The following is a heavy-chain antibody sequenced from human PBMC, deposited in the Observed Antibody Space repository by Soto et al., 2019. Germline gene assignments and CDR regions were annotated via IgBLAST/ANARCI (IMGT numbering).Heavy chain of an antibody. V-gene: IGHV3-9*01. CDR1: GFTFDDYA. CDR3: AKAGFWSGYYSLVDY. J-gene: IGHJ4*02. CDR2: ISWNSGSI. D-gene: IGHD3-3*01. Sequence: DVQLVESGGGLVQPGRSLRLSCAASGFTFDDYAMHWVRQASGKGLEWVSGISWNSGSIGYADSVKGRFTISRDNAENSLYLQMNSLRAEDTALYYCAKAGFWSGYYSLVDYWGQGTLVTVSS.